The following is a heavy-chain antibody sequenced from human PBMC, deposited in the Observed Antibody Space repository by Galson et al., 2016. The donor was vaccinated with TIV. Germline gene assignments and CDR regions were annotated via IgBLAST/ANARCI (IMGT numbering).Heavy chain of an antibody. CDR3: ARGNPVAGRGIDY. Sequence: SVKVSCKASGGTFRRYVVTWVRQAPGQGLEWMGGIISISGTANYAQKFQGRLTITTDESTSTSYMELTSLTSEDTAIYYCARGNPVAGRGIDYWGQGTLVTVSS. CDR2: IISISGTA. D-gene: IGHD6-19*01. J-gene: IGHJ4*02. CDR1: GGTFRRYV. V-gene: IGHV1-69*05.